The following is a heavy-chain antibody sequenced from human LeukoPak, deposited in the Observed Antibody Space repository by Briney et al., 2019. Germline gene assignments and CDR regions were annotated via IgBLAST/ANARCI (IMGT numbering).Heavy chain of an antibody. CDR1: GGSLSSSSYY. V-gene: IGHV4-39*01. D-gene: IGHD5-18*01. CDR2: IYYSGST. J-gene: IGHJ4*02. Sequence: SETRSLTCTVSGGSLSSSSYYWGWIRQPPGKGREWIGSIYYSGSTYYNPSLKSRVTISVDTSKNQFSLKLSSVTAADTAVYYCARVDTAMVTFDYWGQGALVTVSS. CDR3: ARVDTAMVTFDY.